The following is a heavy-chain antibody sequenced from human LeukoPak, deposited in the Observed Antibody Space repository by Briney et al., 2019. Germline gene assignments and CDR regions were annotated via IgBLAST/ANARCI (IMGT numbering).Heavy chain of an antibody. CDR2: IRSKAYGGTT. D-gene: IGHD2-21*01. Sequence: GGSLRLSCTASGFTFGDYAMNWFRQAPGKGLEWVGFIRSKAYGGTTEYAASVKGKVTISRNDSKSIAYLQMNSLRAEDAAVYYCARAPVTSCRGAYCYPFDYWGQGTLVTVSS. V-gene: IGHV3-49*03. CDR3: ARAPVTSCRGAYCYPFDY. CDR1: GFTFGDYA. J-gene: IGHJ4*02.